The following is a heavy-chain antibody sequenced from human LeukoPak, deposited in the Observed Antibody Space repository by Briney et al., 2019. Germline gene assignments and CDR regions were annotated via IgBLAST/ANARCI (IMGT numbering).Heavy chain of an antibody. V-gene: IGHV3-74*01. D-gene: IGHD6-19*01. Sequence: GGSLRLSCAASGFTFSSYWMHWVRQAPGKGLVWVSRINSDGSSTSYADSVKGRFTISRDNAKNTLYLQMNSLRAEDTAVYYCARVGPGYSSGWYAKTGAFDIWGQGTMVTVSS. CDR2: INSDGSST. J-gene: IGHJ3*02. CDR3: ARVGPGYSSGWYAKTGAFDI. CDR1: GFTFSSYW.